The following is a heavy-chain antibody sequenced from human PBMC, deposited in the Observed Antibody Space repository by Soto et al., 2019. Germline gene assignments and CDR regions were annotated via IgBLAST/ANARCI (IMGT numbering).Heavy chain of an antibody. J-gene: IGHJ5*02. Sequence: PGESLEISCKGSGYSFTSYWIGCVRQMPGKGLEWMGIIFPGDSETRYSPSFQGQVTISADKSITTAYLQWSSLKASDTAMYYCARLAAPAEVGLWIEPWGEGTLVTVFS. CDR1: GYSFTSYW. CDR2: IFPGDSET. CDR3: ARLAAPAEVGLWIEP. D-gene: IGHD6-13*01. V-gene: IGHV5-51*01.